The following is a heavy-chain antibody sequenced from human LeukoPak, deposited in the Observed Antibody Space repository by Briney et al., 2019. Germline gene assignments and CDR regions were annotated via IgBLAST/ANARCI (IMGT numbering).Heavy chain of an antibody. CDR2: SSDSNSKV. Sequence: GGSLRLSCVASGFSSSSYSMNWVRQAPGKGLEWVSSSSDSNSKVYYADSVKGRFTISRDNAKNSLYLQMNSLRADDTAVYYCARGSYSSSWYNNWFDPWGQGTLVTVSS. D-gene: IGHD6-13*01. CDR3: ARGSYSSSWYNNWFDP. V-gene: IGHV3-21*01. CDR1: GFSSSSYS. J-gene: IGHJ5*02.